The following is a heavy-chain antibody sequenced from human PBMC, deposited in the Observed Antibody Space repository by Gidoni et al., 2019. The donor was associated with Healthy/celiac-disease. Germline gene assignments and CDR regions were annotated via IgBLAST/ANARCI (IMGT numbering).Heavy chain of an antibody. CDR2: IYPGDSDT. CDR1: GYSFTSYW. J-gene: IGHJ3*02. D-gene: IGHD6-25*01. V-gene: IGHV5-51*01. Sequence: DVQLVQSGAEANKPGESLKLSCKGSGYSFTSYWIGWVRQMPGKGLEWMGIIYPGDSDTRYSPSFQGQVTISADKSISTAYLQWSSLKASDTTMYYCARADSSGAAADAFDIWGQGTMVTVSS. CDR3: ARADSSGAAADAFDI.